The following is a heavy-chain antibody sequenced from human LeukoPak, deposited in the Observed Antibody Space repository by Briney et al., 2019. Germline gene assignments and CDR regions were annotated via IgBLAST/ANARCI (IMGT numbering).Heavy chain of an antibody. V-gene: IGHV3-23*01. CDR3: AKLRQIWFGELLADY. J-gene: IGHJ4*02. Sequence: GGSLRLSCAASGFTSSSYGMSWVRQAPGKGLEWVSAISGSGGSTYYADSVKGRFTISRDNSKNTLYLQMNSLRAEDTAVYYCAKLRQIWFGELLADYWGQGTLVTVSS. CDR1: GFTSSSYG. CDR2: ISGSGGST. D-gene: IGHD3-10*01.